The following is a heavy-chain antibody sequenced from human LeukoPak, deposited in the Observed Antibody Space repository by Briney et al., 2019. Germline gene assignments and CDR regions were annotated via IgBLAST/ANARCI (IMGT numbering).Heavy chain of an antibody. CDR2: INPSGGST. CDR1: GCTFTSYY. CDR3: ASSIAAAGTGFDY. Sequence: ASVKVSCKASGCTFTSYYMHWVRQAPGQGLEWMGIINPSGGSTSYAQKFQGRVTMTRDTSTSTVYMELSSLRSEDAAVYYCASSIAAAGTGFDYWGQGTLVTVSS. J-gene: IGHJ4*02. D-gene: IGHD6-13*01. V-gene: IGHV1-46*03.